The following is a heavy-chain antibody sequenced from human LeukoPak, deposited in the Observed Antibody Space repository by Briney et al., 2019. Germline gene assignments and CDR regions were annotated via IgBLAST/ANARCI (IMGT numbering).Heavy chain of an antibody. D-gene: IGHD1-1*01. V-gene: IGHV5-51*01. Sequence: GESLKISCKDSGYSFTSHWIAWVRQMPGKGLEWMGVIYPPDSDTRYSPSFQGQVTISADKSISTAYLQWSSLKASDTAMYYCARLASEGTFDFWGQGTLVTVSS. J-gene: IGHJ4*02. CDR3: ARLASEGTFDF. CDR1: GYSFTSHW. CDR2: IYPPDSDT.